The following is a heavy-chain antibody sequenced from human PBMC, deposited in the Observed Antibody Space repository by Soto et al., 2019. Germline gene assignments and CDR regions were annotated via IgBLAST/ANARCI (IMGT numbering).Heavy chain of an antibody. D-gene: IGHD3-3*01. Sequence: QVQLVESGGGVVQPGRSLRLSCAASGFTFSSYAMHWVRQAPGKGLEWVAVISYDGSNKYYADSVKGRFTISRDNSKNTLYLQMNSLRAEDTAVYYCASYRFGDRYDYWGQGTLVTVSS. CDR2: ISYDGSNK. V-gene: IGHV3-30-3*01. CDR3: ASYRFGDRYDY. CDR1: GFTFSSYA. J-gene: IGHJ4*02.